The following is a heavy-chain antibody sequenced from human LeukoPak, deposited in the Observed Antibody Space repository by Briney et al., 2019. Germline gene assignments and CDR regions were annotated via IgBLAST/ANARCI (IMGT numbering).Heavy chain of an antibody. J-gene: IGHJ4*02. CDR2: INPSGGST. Sequence: ASVKVSCKASGYTFTSYYMHWVRQAPGQGLEWMGIINPSGGSTSYAQKFQGRVTMTRDMSTSTVYMELSSLRSEDTAVYYCARDSGPVGYCTNGVCYLFDYWGQGTLVTVSS. CDR3: ARDSGPVGYCTNGVCYLFDY. CDR1: GYTFTSYY. V-gene: IGHV1-46*01. D-gene: IGHD2-8*01.